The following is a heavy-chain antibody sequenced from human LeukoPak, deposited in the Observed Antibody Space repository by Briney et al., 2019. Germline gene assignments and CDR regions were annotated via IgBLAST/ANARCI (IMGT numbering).Heavy chain of an antibody. V-gene: IGHV4-4*07. J-gene: IGHJ4*02. CDR3: TRDSIQGHMTTFDS. CDR1: GRSISSYD. CDR2: IYTSGST. D-gene: IGHD4-17*01. Sequence: PTPCLSLAFSVSGRSISSYDGGSVRPHAGNGLGWSERIYTSGSTHYHPSLKSRVTMSLDTSKNQFSLTLSSVTAADTAVYYCTRDSIQGHMTTFDSWGPGTLVTVSS.